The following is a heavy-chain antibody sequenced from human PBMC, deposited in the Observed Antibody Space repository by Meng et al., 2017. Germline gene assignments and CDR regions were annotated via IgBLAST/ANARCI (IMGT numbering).Heavy chain of an antibody. CDR2: INHSGST. V-gene: IGHV4-34*01. CDR1: GGSFSGYY. CDR3: ARDTVEAYCGGDCCPLGY. Sequence: QVQLRQGGAGLLKPSETLSLTCAVDGGSFSGYYWSWIRQPPGKGLEWIGEINHSGSTNYNPSLKSRVTISVDTSKNQFSLKLSSVTAADTAVYYCARDTVEAYCGGDCCPLGYWGQGTLVTASS. J-gene: IGHJ4*02. D-gene: IGHD2-21*02.